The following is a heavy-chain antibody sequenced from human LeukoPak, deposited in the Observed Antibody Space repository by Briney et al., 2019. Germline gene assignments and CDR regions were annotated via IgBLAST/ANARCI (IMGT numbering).Heavy chain of an antibody. CDR2: INHSGST. D-gene: IGHD4-17*01. Sequence: SETLSLTCAVYGGSFSGYYWSWIRQPPGKGLEWIGEINHSGSTNYNPSLKSRVTISVDTSKNQFSLKLSSVTAADTAVYCCARAFGDYSSNYWGQGTLVTVSS. CDR1: GGSFSGYY. J-gene: IGHJ4*02. V-gene: IGHV4-34*01. CDR3: ARAFGDYSSNY.